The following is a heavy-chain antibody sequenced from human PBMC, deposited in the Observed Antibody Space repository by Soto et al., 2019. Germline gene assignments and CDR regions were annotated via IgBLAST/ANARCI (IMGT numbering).Heavy chain of an antibody. D-gene: IGHD6-19*01. Sequence: XSVKVSCKASVYSFTSYGISWVRQAPGQGLEWMGWISAYNGNTNYAQKLQGRVTMTTDTSTSTAYMELRSLRSDDTAVYYCARDQVGVAGTPTHDHWGQGTLVTVSS. J-gene: IGHJ1*01. V-gene: IGHV1-18*04. CDR2: ISAYNGNT. CDR1: VYSFTSYG. CDR3: ARDQVGVAGTPTHDH.